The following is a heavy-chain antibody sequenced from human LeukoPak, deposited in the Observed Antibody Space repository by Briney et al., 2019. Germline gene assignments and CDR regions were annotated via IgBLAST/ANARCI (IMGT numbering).Heavy chain of an antibody. CDR1: GGSISSYY. D-gene: IGHD3-3*01. Sequence: SETLSLTCTVSGGSISSYYWSWIRQPPGKGLEWIGYIYYSGSTNYNPSLKSRVTISVDTSKNQFSLKLSSVTAADTAVYYCAREAELRFEGKGFDPWGQGTLVTVSS. CDR2: IYYSGST. J-gene: IGHJ5*02. CDR3: AREAELRFEGKGFDP. V-gene: IGHV4-59*01.